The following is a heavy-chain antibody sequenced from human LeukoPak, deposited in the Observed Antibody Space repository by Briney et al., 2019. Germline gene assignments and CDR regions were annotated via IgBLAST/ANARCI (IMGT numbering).Heavy chain of an antibody. Sequence: GGSLRLSCAASGFTFSNYWMNWVRQAPGKGLGWVANIKQDGSEKYYVDSVKGRFTISRDNAKNSLYLQLNGLRVEDTAVYYCASQRFLDYWGQGTLVTVSS. CDR2: IKQDGSEK. V-gene: IGHV3-7*01. D-gene: IGHD3-3*01. J-gene: IGHJ4*02. CDR1: GFTFSNYW. CDR3: ASQRFLDY.